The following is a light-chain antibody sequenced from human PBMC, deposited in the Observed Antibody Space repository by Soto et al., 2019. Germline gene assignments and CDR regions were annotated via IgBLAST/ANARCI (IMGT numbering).Light chain of an antibody. CDR2: GAS. J-gene: IGKJ5*01. V-gene: IGKV3-15*01. CDR3: QQYNNWPIT. CDR1: QSVSSN. Sequence: EIVMTQSPATLSVSPGERATLSCRASQSVSSNLAWYQQKPGQAPRLLICGASTRATVIPARFSGSGSGTEFTLTISSLQSEDFAVYYCQQYNNWPITFGQGTRLEI.